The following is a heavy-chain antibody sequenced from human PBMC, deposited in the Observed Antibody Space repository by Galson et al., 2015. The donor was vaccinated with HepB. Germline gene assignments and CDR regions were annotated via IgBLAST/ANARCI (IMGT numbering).Heavy chain of an antibody. J-gene: IGHJ4*02. CDR3: ARYVGSGKYFDY. Sequence: DTLSLTCSVSGGSVSSSGYYWGWIRQPPGKGLEWIATISYSGSTYYNPSLKSRVTISADTSKNQFSLMLSSLTAADTAVFYCARYVGSGKYFDYWGQGTLVTVSS. CDR2: ISYSGST. V-gene: IGHV4-39*07. D-gene: IGHD3-10*01. CDR1: GGSVSSSGYY.